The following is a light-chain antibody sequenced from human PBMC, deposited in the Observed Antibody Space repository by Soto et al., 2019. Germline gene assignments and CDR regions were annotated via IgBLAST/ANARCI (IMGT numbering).Light chain of an antibody. CDR1: SSNIGAGYA. CDR3: QSYDSSLSGYVV. V-gene: IGLV1-40*01. CDR2: GNS. J-gene: IGLJ2*01. Sequence: QSVLTQPPSVSGAPGQRVTISCTGSSSNIGAGYAVHWYQQLPGTAPKLLIYGNSNRPSGVPDRFSGSKSGTSASLAITGLQAEDEADYYCQSYDSSLSGYVVFGGGTQLTVL.